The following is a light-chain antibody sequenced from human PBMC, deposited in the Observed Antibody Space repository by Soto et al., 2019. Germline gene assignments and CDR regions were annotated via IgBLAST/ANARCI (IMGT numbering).Light chain of an antibody. CDR3: QHYHNLPPFT. J-gene: IGKJ3*01. CDR1: QDIRTS. CDR2: GAS. Sequence: DLQMTQSPSSLSASVGARVSITCQASQDIRTSLSWFQQKPGRAPRLLIYGASYLETGVPSRFRGSGSGTDFTFTISSLQPEDIATYYCQHYHNLPPFTFGPGTRVDVK. V-gene: IGKV1-33*01.